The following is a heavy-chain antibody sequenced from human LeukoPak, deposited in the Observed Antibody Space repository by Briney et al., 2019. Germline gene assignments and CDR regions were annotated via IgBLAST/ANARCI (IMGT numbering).Heavy chain of an antibody. CDR1: GYTFTGYY. D-gene: IGHD6-13*01. J-gene: IGHJ4*02. Sequence: ASVKVSCKASGYTFTGYYMHWVRQAPGQGLEWMGWINPNTGGTNYAQKFQGRVTMTRDTSISTAYMELSRLRSDDTAVYYCARTPYSSSWGTCFDYWGQGTLVTVSS. CDR2: INPNTGGT. CDR3: ARTPYSSSWGTCFDY. V-gene: IGHV1-2*02.